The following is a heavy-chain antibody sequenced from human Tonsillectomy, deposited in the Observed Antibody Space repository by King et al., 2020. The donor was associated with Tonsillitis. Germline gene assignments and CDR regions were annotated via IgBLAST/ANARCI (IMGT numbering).Heavy chain of an antibody. V-gene: IGHV4-34*01. D-gene: IGHD6-13*01. CDR1: GGSFSGYY. CDR2: INHSGST. CDR3: AGGARYSSTRGWFDP. Sequence: VQLQQWGAGLLKPSETLSLTCAVYGGSFSGYYWSWIRQPPGKGLEWIGEINHSGSTNYNPSLKSRVTVSVDTSKNQFSLKLSSLTAADTAVYYCAGGARYSSTRGWFDPWGQGTLVTVSS. J-gene: IGHJ5*02.